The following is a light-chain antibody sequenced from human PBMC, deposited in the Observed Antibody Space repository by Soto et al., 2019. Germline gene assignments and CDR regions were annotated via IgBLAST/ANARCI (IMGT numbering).Light chain of an antibody. CDR3: AAWDDSLSGVV. CDR2: RNN. Sequence: QSVLTQPPSASGTPGQTVTISCSGSISNHGSNFVFWYQQLPGAAPKLLISRNNQRPSGVPDRFSGSKSGTSASLAISGLRSEDEADYHCAAWDDSLSGVVFGGGTKVTVL. CDR1: ISNHGSNF. J-gene: IGLJ3*02. V-gene: IGLV1-47*01.